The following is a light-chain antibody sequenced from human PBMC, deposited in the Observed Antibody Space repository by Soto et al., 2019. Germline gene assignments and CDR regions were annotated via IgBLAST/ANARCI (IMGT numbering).Light chain of an antibody. Sequence: QAVVTQPPSVSEAPGQRVTISCTGSSSNIGAGYEAHWYQQVPGTAPKLLIYENNNRPSGVPDRFSGSKSGTSASLAITGLQAEDEAESYCQSYARSLRGYVFGTGTKLTVL. J-gene: IGLJ1*01. CDR1: SSNIGAGYE. CDR2: ENN. V-gene: IGLV1-40*01. CDR3: QSYARSLRGYV.